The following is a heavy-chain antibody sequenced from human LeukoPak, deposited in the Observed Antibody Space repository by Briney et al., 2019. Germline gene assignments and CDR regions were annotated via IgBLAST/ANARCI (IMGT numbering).Heavy chain of an antibody. V-gene: IGHV4-59*08. CDR3: ARHVEGEGLDY. CDR1: GVSISNYY. Sequence: SETLSLTCTVSGVSISNYYWSWIRQPPGEGLEWIGYIYYSGSANYNPSLKSRVTISVDTSKNQFSLKLSSLTAADTAVYFCARHVEGEGLDYWGRGSLVTVSS. CDR2: IYYSGSA. J-gene: IGHJ4*02. D-gene: IGHD3-16*01.